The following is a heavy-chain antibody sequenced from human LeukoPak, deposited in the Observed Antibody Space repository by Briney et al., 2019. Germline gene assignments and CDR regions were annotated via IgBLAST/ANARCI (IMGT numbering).Heavy chain of an antibody. J-gene: IGHJ3*02. Sequence: GGSLRLSCAASGFTFSDYGMHWVRQAPGKGLDGVAVISYDGNHKYYTDSVKGRFTISRDNSKNTLYLQMSSLRAEDTAVYYCTKDDAYSSSWYACDIWGQGTMVTVSS. CDR3: TKDDAYSSSWYACDI. CDR2: ISYDGNHK. D-gene: IGHD6-13*01. V-gene: IGHV3-30*18. CDR1: GFTFSDYG.